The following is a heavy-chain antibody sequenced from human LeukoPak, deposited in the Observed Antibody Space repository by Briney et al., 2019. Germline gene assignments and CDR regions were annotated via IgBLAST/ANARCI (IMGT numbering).Heavy chain of an antibody. CDR1: GYSFSDKY. D-gene: IGHD3-22*01. J-gene: IGHJ3*02. V-gene: IGHV1-2*02. Sequence: ASVKVSCKASGYSFSDKYMHWVRQAPGQGLEWMGGINPNSGGTNYAQKLQGRVTMTTDTSMSTAYMELSRLTSDDTAVYYCARDLGPDYYDTSSRWRAFDIWGQGTMVTVSS. CDR2: INPNSGGT. CDR3: ARDLGPDYYDTSSRWRAFDI.